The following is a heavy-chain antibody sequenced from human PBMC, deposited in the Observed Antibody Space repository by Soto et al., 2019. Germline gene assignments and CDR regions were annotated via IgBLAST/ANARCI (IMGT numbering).Heavy chain of an antibody. CDR1: GFTFSSYW. Sequence: PGGSLRLSCAASGFTFSSYWMSWVRQAPGKGLEWVANIKQDGSEKYYVDSVKGRFTISRDNAKNSLYLQMNSLRVDDTAVYYCVRMRFGAPSNYFDYWGHGTLVTVSS. D-gene: IGHD3-10*01. CDR2: IKQDGSEK. V-gene: IGHV3-7*01. CDR3: VRMRFGAPSNYFDY. J-gene: IGHJ4*01.